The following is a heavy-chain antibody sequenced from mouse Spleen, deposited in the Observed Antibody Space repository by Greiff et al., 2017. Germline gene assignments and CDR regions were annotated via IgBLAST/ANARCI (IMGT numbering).Heavy chain of an antibody. V-gene: IGHV1-59*01. CDR1: GYTFTSYW. Sequence: QVQLQQPGAELVRPGTSVKLSCKASGYTFTSYWMHWVKQRPGQGLEWIGVIDPSDSYTNYNQKFKGKATLTVDTSSSTAYMQLSSLTSEDSAVYYCARTPSYYRYFDYWGQGTTLTVSS. D-gene: IGHD2-14*01. CDR3: ARTPSYYRYFDY. CDR2: IDPSDSYT. J-gene: IGHJ2*01.